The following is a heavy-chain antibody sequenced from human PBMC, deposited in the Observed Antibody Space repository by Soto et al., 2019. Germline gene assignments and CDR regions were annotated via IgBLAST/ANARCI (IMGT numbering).Heavy chain of an antibody. CDR3: TKFSGTSSAPAA. V-gene: IGHV3-23*01. D-gene: IGHD1-26*01. CDR2: ISGSGGST. CDR1: GFTFSNYA. Sequence: GGSLRLSCAASGFTFSNYAVTWVRQPPGKGLEWVSTISGSGGSTYYADSVKGRFTISRDNSKNTLYLQMNSLRAEDTAVYYCTKFSGTSSAPAALGPGTLVTVSS. J-gene: IGHJ5*02.